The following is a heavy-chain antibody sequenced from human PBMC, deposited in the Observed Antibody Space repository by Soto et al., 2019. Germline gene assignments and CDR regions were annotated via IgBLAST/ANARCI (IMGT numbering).Heavy chain of an antibody. Sequence: GSLRLCCAGSGFTFSSYAMSWVRQAPGKGLEWVSAISGSGGRTYYADSVKGRFSISRDNPKNTLYLQMNSLSAEDTPEYHFAKDSLISDYYGSGDYYWMDVWGQGTTVTVSS. CDR1: GFTFSSYA. D-gene: IGHD3-10*01. CDR2: ISGSGGRT. CDR3: AKDSLISDYYGSGDYYWMDV. J-gene: IGHJ6*02. V-gene: IGHV3-23*01.